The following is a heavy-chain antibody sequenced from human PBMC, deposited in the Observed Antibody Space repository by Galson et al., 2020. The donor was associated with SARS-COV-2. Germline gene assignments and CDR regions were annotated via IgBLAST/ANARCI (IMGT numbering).Heavy chain of an antibody. D-gene: IGHD6-13*01. V-gene: IGHV1-18*01. CDR2: ISGYNGNI. J-gene: IGHJ4*02. CDR3: AKYSSNWYYFDS. Sequence: ASVKVSCKTSGYNFSSYGMSWVRQAPGQGLEWMGWISGYNGNINYAEKFQDRVTLTKDTSTSTAYMDLRRLTSDDTAVYYCAKYSSNWYYFDSWGQGTRVTVSS. CDR1: GYNFSSYG.